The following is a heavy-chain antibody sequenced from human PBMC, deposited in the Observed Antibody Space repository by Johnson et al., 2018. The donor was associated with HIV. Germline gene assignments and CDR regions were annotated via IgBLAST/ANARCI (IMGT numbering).Heavy chain of an antibody. CDR2: IRYDGSNK. D-gene: IGHD1-26*01. Sequence: QVQLVESGGGVVQPGGSPRLSCAASGFTFSSYGMHWVRQAPGKGLEWVAFIRYDGSNKYYADSVKGRFTISRDNSKNTLYLQMNSLRAEDTAVYYCAKDTVSGSYYDAFDIWGQGTMVTVSS. J-gene: IGHJ3*02. CDR3: AKDTVSGSYYDAFDI. CDR1: GFTFSSYG. V-gene: IGHV3-30*02.